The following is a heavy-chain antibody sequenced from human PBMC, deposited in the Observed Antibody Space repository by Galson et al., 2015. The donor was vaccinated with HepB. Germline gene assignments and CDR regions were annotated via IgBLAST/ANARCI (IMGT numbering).Heavy chain of an antibody. J-gene: IGHJ5*02. CDR3: ARDQHSSGWYARIPTGNWFDP. CDR2: ISAYNGNT. V-gene: IGHV1-18*01. D-gene: IGHD6-19*01. Sequence: SVKVSCKASGYTFTSYGISWVRQAPGQGLEWMGWISAYNGNTNYAQKLQGRVTITADKSTSTAYMELSSLRSEDTAVYYCARDQHSSGWYARIPTGNWFDPWGQGTLVTVSS. CDR1: GYTFTSYG.